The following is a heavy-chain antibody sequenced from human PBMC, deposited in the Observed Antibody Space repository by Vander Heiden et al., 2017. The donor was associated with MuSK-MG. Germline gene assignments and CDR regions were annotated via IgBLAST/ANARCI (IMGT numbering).Heavy chain of an antibody. J-gene: IGHJ6*02. Sequence: EVQLVESGGGLVQPGGSLRLSCAASGSTFSSYWMSWVRQAPGKGLEWVANIKQDGSEKYYVDSVKGRFTISRDNAKNSLYLQMNSLRAEDTAVYYCARAQFLEWLLSDYYYGMDVWGQGTTVTVSS. CDR2: IKQDGSEK. D-gene: IGHD3-3*01. CDR3: ARAQFLEWLLSDYYYGMDV. CDR1: GSTFSSYW. V-gene: IGHV3-7*01.